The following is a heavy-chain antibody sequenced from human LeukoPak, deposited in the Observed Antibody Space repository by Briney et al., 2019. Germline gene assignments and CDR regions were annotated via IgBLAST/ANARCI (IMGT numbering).Heavy chain of an antibody. D-gene: IGHD6-6*01. CDR1: GFTFSRYW. V-gene: IGHV3-7*05. CDR2: INEDGSGK. CDR3: AISMAGRLAPSDLTGDY. Sequence: PGGSLRLSCGASGFTFSRYWMSWVRQAPGKGLEWLANINEDGSGKYYVDSVKGRFTMSRDSAKNSLYLQMNSLRAEDTAVYYCAISMAGRLAPSDLTGDYWGQGTLVTVSS. J-gene: IGHJ4*02.